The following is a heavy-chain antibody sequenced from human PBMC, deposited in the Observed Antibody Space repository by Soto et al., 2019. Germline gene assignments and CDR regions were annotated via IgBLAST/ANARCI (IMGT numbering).Heavy chain of an antibody. CDR2: IYYRGST. D-gene: IGHD2-2*01. Sequence: QVQLQESGPGLVKPSETLSLTCTVSGGSISSYYWSWIRQPPGKGLEWIGYIYYRGSTNHNPSRKSRATISLDTSSNQVSLKLSSVTAADPAVYYCARVPAAMAPFFDYWGQGTLVAVSS. V-gene: IGHV4-59*01. J-gene: IGHJ4*02. CDR3: ARVPAAMAPFFDY. CDR1: GGSISSYY.